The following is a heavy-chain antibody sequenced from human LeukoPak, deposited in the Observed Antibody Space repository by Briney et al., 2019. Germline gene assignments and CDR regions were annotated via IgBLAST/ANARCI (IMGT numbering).Heavy chain of an antibody. CDR3: ANIYPYCSSTSCSTH. V-gene: IGHV3-23*01. D-gene: IGHD2-2*01. CDR2: ISGSGGST. Sequence: PGGSLRLSCAASGFTFSSYAMSWVRQAPGKGLEWVSAISGSGGSTYYADSVKGRFTISRDNSKNTLYLQMNSLRAEDTAVYYCANIYPYCSSTSCSTHWGQGTLVTVPS. CDR1: GFTFSSYA. J-gene: IGHJ1*01.